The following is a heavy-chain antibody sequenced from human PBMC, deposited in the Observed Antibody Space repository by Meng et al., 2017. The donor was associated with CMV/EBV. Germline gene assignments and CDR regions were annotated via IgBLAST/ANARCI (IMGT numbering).Heavy chain of an antibody. CDR1: FSDHY. D-gene: IGHD3-22*01. J-gene: IGHJ4*02. Sequence: FSDHYMEWVRQTPGKGLECVGRTADKANNYITDYAPSVKGRFTISRDVLKNALYLQMNDLNIGDTAVYYCARMGHSDSSGYYGYFDYWGQGSLVTVSS. CDR3: ARMGHSDSSGYYGYFDY. V-gene: IGHV3-72*01. CDR2: TADKANNYIT.